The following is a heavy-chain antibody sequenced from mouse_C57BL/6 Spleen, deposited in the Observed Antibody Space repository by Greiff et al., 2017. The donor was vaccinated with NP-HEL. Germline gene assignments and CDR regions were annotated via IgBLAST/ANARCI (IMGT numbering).Heavy chain of an antibody. CDR3: ARLLRGYYYAMDY. CDR1: GYTFTSYW. CDR2: IHPNSGST. V-gene: IGHV1-64*01. D-gene: IGHD1-1*01. Sequence: QVQLQQPGAELVKPGASVKLSCKASGYTFTSYWMHWVKQRPGQGLEWIGMIHPNSGSTNYNEKFKSKATLTVDKSSSTAYMQLSSLTSEDSAVYYCARLLRGYYYAMDYWGQGTSVTVSS. J-gene: IGHJ4*01.